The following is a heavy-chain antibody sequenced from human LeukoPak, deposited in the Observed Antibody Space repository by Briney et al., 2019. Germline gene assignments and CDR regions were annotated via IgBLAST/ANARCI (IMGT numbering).Heavy chain of an antibody. J-gene: IGHJ4*02. CDR1: GRSISSYY. Sequence: PSETVSLTCTVSGRSISSYYWSWVRQPPGKGLEWIGYIYYSGSTNYNPSFQSRVTISVDTSKNQFSLKLSSVTAADTAVYYCARQADSYGSYYFDYWGQGTLVTVSS. V-gene: IGHV4-59*01. CDR2: IYYSGST. CDR3: ARQADSYGSYYFDY. D-gene: IGHD5-18*01.